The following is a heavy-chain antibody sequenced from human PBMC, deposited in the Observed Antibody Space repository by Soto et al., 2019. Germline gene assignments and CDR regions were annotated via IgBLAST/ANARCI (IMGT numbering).Heavy chain of an antibody. CDR3: KTDPNGDYRGAFDN. J-gene: IGHJ3*02. V-gene: IGHV3-23*01. D-gene: IGHD2-8*01. Sequence: GGSLRLSCAASGFTFSSYSMNWVRQAPGKGLEWVSSITGSGAGTYYADSVKGRFTISRDNSKNTLYLQLNSLRAEDTAVYYCKTDPNGDYRGAFDNWGQGTMVTVSS. CDR2: ITGSGAGT. CDR1: GFTFSSYS.